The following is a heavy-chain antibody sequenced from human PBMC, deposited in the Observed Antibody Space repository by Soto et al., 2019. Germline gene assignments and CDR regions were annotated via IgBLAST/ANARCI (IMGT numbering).Heavy chain of an antibody. Sequence: GGSLRLSCAASGFTFGNYAIHWVRQAPGKWLEWVAVISYDGGNKNHADSVKGRFTISRDNSKNTLFLQMNNLRAEDTAVYYCARDGWLYYDSTSQGMDVWGQGTTVNVSS. CDR2: ISYDGGNK. CDR1: GFTFGNYA. J-gene: IGHJ6*02. V-gene: IGHV3-30-3*01. CDR3: ARDGWLYYDSTSQGMDV. D-gene: IGHD3-22*01.